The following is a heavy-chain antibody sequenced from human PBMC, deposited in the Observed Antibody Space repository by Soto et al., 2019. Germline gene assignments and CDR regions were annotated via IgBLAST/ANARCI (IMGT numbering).Heavy chain of an antibody. J-gene: IGHJ5*02. D-gene: IGHD1-26*01. CDR2: INPNSGGT. V-gene: IGHV1-2*02. CDR3: ARDPSRWELLGFDP. Sequence: QVQLVQSGAEVKKPGASVKVSCKASGYTFTGYYMHWVRQAPGQGLEWMGWINPNSGGTNYAQKFQGRVTMTRETSISTAYMERSRLRSDDTAVYYCARDPSRWELLGFDPWGQGTLVTVSS. CDR1: GYTFTGYY.